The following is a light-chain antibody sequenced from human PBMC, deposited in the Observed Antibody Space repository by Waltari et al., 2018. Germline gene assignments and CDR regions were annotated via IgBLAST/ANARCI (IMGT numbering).Light chain of an antibody. CDR2: VNSDGSH. J-gene: IGLJ3*02. CDR3: QTGGHGTWV. Sequence: QLVLTQSPSASASLGASVKLTCTLSSENSRNVISWLQQQPEKGPRYLMKVNSDGSHSKGDKIPDRFSGSSSGAEHFLTISSLQSEDEADYYCQTGGHGTWVFGGGTKLTVL. V-gene: IGLV4-69*01. CDR1: SENSRNV.